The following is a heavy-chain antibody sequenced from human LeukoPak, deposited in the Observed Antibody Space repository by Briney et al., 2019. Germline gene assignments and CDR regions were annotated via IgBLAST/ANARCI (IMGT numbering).Heavy chain of an antibody. CDR2: ISYDGSNK. CDR3: AKDQRWLLQIPRGGAFDI. D-gene: IGHD5-24*01. CDR1: GFTFSSYG. Sequence: PGGSLRLSCAASGFTFSSYGMHWVRQAPGKGLEWVAVISYDGSNKYYADSVKGRFTISRDNSKNTLYLQMNSLRAEDTAVYYCAKDQRWLLQIPRGGAFDIWGQGTMVTVSS. V-gene: IGHV3-30*18. J-gene: IGHJ3*02.